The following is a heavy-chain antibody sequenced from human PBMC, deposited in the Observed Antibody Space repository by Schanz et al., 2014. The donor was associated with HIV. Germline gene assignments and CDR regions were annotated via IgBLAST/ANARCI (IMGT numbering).Heavy chain of an antibody. J-gene: IGHJ4*02. Sequence: QVPLVQSGAEVKKPGSSVKVSCKASGGTFSIYAISWVRQAPGQGLEWMGGIIPIFGAAKNAPKFQGRVTITADESTSTAYMELTGLNPEDTAMYYCASSRPMGLEIDFWGQGTLVTVSS. CDR1: GGTFSIYA. D-gene: IGHD1-1*01. CDR3: ASSRPMGLEIDF. V-gene: IGHV1-69*01. CDR2: IIPIFGAA.